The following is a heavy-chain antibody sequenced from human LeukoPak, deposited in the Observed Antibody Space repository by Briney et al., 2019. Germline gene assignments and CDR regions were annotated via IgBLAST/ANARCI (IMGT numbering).Heavy chain of an antibody. Sequence: ASVTVSCTASGYTFTSYYMHWVRQAPGQGLEWMGIINPSGGSTSYAQKFQGRVTMTRDTSTSTVYMELSSLRSEDTAVYYCARDPPGVAVVHYGMDVWGQGTTVTVSS. CDR1: GYTFTSYY. V-gene: IGHV1-46*01. CDR3: ARDPPGVAVVHYGMDV. J-gene: IGHJ6*02. D-gene: IGHD6-19*01. CDR2: INPSGGST.